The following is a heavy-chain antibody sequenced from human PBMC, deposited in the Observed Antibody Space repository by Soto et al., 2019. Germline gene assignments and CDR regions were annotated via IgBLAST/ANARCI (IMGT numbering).Heavy chain of an antibody. CDR2: FSGGRGVT. CDR3: GKWNVVGES. J-gene: IGHJ4*02. D-gene: IGHD1-1*01. CDR1: GVRISEYG. V-gene: IGHV3-23*01. Sequence: EVQLLESGGGAVPPGGSLQLSCAVYGVRISEYGVAWVRQPPGKGLYWVSGFSGGRGVTFYADSVRGRFTISRDDSRNMVYMQMDSVGVEDTAVYDCGKWNVVGESWGQGTLVTVSS.